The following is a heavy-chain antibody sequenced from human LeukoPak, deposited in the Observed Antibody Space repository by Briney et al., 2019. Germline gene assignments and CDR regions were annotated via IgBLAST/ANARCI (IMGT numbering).Heavy chain of an antibody. Sequence: PGGSLRLSCAASGFSFSSYAMTWVRQAPGKGLEWVSGINGTDGPTYYADSVKGRFTISRDNSKNMVFLQMNSLRAEDTAIYYCAKCLSHVTAVTTDYYYYMDVWGKGTMVTVSS. CDR3: AKCLSHVTAVTTDYYYYMDV. CDR2: INGTDGPT. J-gene: IGHJ6*03. V-gene: IGHV3-23*01. D-gene: IGHD4-17*01. CDR1: GFSFSSYA.